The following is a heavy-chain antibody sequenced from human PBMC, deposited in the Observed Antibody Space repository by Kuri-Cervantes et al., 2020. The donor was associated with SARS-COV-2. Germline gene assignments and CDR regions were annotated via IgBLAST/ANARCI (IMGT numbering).Heavy chain of an antibody. D-gene: IGHD2-2*01. V-gene: IGHV3-23*01. Sequence: GESPKISCAASGFTFSSYAMSWVRQAPGKGLEWVSAISGSGGSTYYADSVKGRFTISRDNSKNTLYLQMNSLRAEDTAVYYCAKAGDIVVVPAAYFDYWGQGTLVTVSS. CDR1: GFTFSSYA. CDR3: AKAGDIVVVPAAYFDY. CDR2: ISGSGGST. J-gene: IGHJ4*02.